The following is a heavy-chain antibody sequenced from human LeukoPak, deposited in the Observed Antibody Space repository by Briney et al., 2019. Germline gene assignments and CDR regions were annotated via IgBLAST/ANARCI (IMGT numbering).Heavy chain of an antibody. CDR2: IIPIFGTA. D-gene: IGHD5-12*01. J-gene: IGHJ4*02. V-gene: IGHV1-69*13. Sequence: GASVKVSCKASGYTFTGYYMHWVRQAPGQGLEWMGGIIPIFGTANYAQKFQGRVTITADESTSTAYMELSSLRSEDTAVYYCASGLSGGYDRRVRPSHQPFLPLFDYWGQGTLVTVSS. CDR3: ASGLSGGYDRRVRPSHQPFLPLFDY. CDR1: GYTFTGYY.